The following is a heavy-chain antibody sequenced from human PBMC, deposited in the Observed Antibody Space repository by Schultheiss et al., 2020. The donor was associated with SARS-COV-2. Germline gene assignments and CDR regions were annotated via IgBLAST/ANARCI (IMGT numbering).Heavy chain of an antibody. CDR3: AKYNWNAHLDY. V-gene: IGHV3-21*05. CDR2: IRDTGSGT. Sequence: GGSLRLSCAASGFTFSSYGMHWVRQAPGKGLEWVSNIRDTGSGTYYADSVKGRFTISRDNAKNSLYLQMNSLRAEDTAVYYCAKYNWNAHLDYWGQGTLVTVSS. D-gene: IGHD1-1*01. CDR1: GFTFSSYG. J-gene: IGHJ4*02.